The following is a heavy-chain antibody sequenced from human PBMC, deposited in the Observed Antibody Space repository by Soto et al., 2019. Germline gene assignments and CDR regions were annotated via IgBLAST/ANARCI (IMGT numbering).Heavy chain of an antibody. CDR2: INHSGAT. J-gene: IGHJ4*02. CDR1: GGSISSGGYY. V-gene: IGHV4-61*08. D-gene: IGHD3-10*01. Sequence: PSETLSLTCTVSGGSISSGGYYWSWIRQHPGKGLEWIGNINHSGATNYNPSLKTRATISVDTSKKQFSLKLTSLTSADTAVYYCARGLDFYGSGSPDLNGYWGQGSPVTVSS. CDR3: ARGLDFYGSGSPDLNGY.